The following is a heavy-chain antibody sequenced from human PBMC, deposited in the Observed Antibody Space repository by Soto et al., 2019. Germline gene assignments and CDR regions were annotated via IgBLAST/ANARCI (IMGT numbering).Heavy chain of an antibody. J-gene: IGHJ4*02. CDR1: GGSISSSSHY. CDR2: IYYSGST. CDR3: ARESDYRSSRGYGPHCY. Sequence: SETLSLTCTVSGGSISSSSHYWAWIRQPPGKGLEWIGSIYYSGSTYYNPSLKSRVAFSVDTSKNQFSLKLDSVTAADTAVYYCARESDYRSSRGYGPHCYWGRGTLVIGSS. D-gene: IGHD3-16*02. V-gene: IGHV4-39*02.